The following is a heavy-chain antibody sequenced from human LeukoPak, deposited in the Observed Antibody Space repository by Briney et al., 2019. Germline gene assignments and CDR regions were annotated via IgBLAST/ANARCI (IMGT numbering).Heavy chain of an antibody. D-gene: IGHD6-13*01. Sequence: PGGPLTLSCAPSGFTFYEYPKHWVRQAPGKGLEWVSGISWNSGTIYYADSVKGRFTISRDDDKNSLYLQMHSLRAEDTALYDCAKRSAAGTVGYFDYWGQGTLVTVSS. V-gene: IGHV3-9*01. J-gene: IGHJ4*02. CDR2: ISWNSGTI. CDR3: AKRSAAGTVGYFDY. CDR1: GFTFYEYP.